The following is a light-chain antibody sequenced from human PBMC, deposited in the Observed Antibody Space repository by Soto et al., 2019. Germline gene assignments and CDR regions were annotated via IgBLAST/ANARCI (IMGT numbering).Light chain of an antibody. Sequence: QPVLTQPPSASGSPGQSVTISCTGTSSDVGGYNYVSWYQQHPGKAPKLMISEVSKRPSGVPDRFYGSKSGNTASLTVSGLQAEDEADYYCSSFAGNNNLVFGGGTKLTVL. CDR1: SSDVGGYNY. V-gene: IGLV2-8*01. J-gene: IGLJ2*01. CDR2: EVS. CDR3: SSFAGNNNLV.